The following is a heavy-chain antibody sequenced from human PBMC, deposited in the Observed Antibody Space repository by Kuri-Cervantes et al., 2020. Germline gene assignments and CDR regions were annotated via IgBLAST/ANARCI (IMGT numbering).Heavy chain of an antibody. Sequence: GGSLRLSCAASGFTFSDYYMNWVRQAPGKGLEWVSSISSSSTYIYYADSVKGRFTISRDNAKNLLYLQMNSLRPEDTAVYYCARERSSSWSMSYYYYYGMDVWGQGTTVTVSS. CDR3: ARERSSSWSMSYYYYYGMDV. J-gene: IGHJ6*02. CDR2: ISSSSTYI. V-gene: IGHV3-21*06. D-gene: IGHD6-13*01. CDR1: GFTFSDYY.